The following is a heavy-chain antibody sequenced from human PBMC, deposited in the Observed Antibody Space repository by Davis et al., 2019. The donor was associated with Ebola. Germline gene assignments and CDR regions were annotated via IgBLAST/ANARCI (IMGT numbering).Heavy chain of an antibody. Sequence: ASVKVSCKASGYSFTDDGISWVRQAPGQGLEWMGWISTYNGNTNYAQKVQGRVTMTRNTSISTAYMELSSLRSEDTAVYYCARGHGSGWFNWYFDLWGRGTLVTVSS. CDR1: GYSFTDDG. CDR3: ARGHGSGWFNWYFDL. CDR2: ISTYNGNT. V-gene: IGHV1-18*01. J-gene: IGHJ2*01. D-gene: IGHD6-19*01.